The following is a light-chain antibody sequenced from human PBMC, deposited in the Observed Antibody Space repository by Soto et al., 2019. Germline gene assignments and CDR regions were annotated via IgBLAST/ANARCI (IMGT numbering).Light chain of an antibody. CDR1: SSNIGSNN. J-gene: IGLJ2*01. CDR3: AAWDDSLNVVV. CDR2: SNN. V-gene: IGLV1-44*01. Sequence: QSVLTQPPSASGTPGQRVTISCSGSSSNIGSNNVNWYQQHPGTAPKLLIYSNNKRPSGVPDRFSGSKSGTSASLAISGLQSDDEADYYCAAWDDSLNVVVFGGGTKLTVL.